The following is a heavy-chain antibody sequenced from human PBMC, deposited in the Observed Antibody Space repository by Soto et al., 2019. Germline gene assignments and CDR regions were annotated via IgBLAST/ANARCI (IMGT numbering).Heavy chain of an antibody. V-gene: IGHV3-30*18. CDR2: ISYDGSNK. J-gene: IGHJ4*02. D-gene: IGHD3-22*01. Sequence: GGSLRLSCAASGFTFSSYGMHLVRQAPGKGLEWVAVISYDGSNKYYADSVKGRFTISRDNSKNTLYLQMNSLRAEDTAVYYCAKERAPDYYDSSGYHQGYLDSWGQGTLVTVSS. CDR1: GFTFSSYG. CDR3: AKERAPDYYDSSGYHQGYLDS.